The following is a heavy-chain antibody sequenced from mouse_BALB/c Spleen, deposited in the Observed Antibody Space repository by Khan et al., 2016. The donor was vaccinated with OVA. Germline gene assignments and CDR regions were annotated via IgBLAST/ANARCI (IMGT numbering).Heavy chain of an antibody. CDR2: ISDLAYTF. Sequence: EVELVESGGGLVQPGGSRKLSCAASGFTFSDYGMAWVRQAPGKGPEWVAFISDLAYTFYYADTVTGRFTLSRENAKKPLYLEMSSLRSGDTARYYCARGGGTAPFAYWGQGTLVTVSA. J-gene: IGHJ3*01. CDR1: GFTFSDYG. CDR3: ARGGGTAPFAY. D-gene: IGHD1-2*01. V-gene: IGHV5-15*02.